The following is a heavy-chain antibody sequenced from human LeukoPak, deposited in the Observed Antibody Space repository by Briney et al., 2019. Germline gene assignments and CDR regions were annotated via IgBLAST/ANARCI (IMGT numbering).Heavy chain of an antibody. J-gene: IGHJ3*02. CDR1: GFTVSSNY. D-gene: IGHD3-10*01. CDR2: IYSGGST. V-gene: IGHV3-53*04. Sequence: PGGSLRLSCAASGFTVSSNYMSWVRQAPGKGLEWVSVIYSGGSTYYADSVKGRFTISRHNSKNTLYLQMNSLRAEDTAVYYCARDKMWFGEHDAFDIWGQGTMVTVSS. CDR3: ARDKMWFGEHDAFDI.